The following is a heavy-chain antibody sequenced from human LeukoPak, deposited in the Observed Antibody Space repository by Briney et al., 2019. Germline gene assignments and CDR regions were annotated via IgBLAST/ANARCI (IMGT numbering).Heavy chain of an antibody. J-gene: IGHJ3*02. CDR3: ARQYDSSGYRLAFDI. CDR2: IYYSGST. V-gene: IGHV4-31*03. Sequence: SETLSLTCTVSGGSISSGGYYWSWIRQHPGKGLEWIGYIYYSGSTYYNPSLKSRVTISVDRSKNQFSLKLSSVTAADTAVYYCARQYDSSGYRLAFDIWGQGTMVTVSS. CDR1: GGSISSGGYY. D-gene: IGHD3-22*01.